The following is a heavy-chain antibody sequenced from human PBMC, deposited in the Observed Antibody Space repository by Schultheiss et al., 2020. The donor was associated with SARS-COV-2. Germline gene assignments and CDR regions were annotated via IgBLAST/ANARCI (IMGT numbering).Heavy chain of an antibody. Sequence: ASVKVSCKASGYTFTSYAMHWVRQAPGQRLEWMGWINAGNGNTKYSQKFQGRVTMTRNTSISTAYMELSSLRSEDTAVYYCARPSQPFAEGLYFALWGRGTXXXVSS. V-gene: IGHV1-3*01. J-gene: IGHJ2*01. D-gene: IGHD2-2*01. CDR2: INAGNGNT. CDR3: ARPSQPFAEGLYFAL. CDR1: GYTFTSYA.